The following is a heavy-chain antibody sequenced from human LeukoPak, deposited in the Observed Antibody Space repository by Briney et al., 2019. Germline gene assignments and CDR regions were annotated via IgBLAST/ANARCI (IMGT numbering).Heavy chain of an antibody. V-gene: IGHV3-30*03. D-gene: IGHD2-2*02. CDR3: AIPGAYCSSTSCYTEDYYYYGMDV. CDR2: ISWDGSNK. Sequence: GGSLRLSCAASGFTFSSYGMHGVRQAPGKGGEGVAVISWDGSNKYYADSAKGRFTISRENSKNTLYVQMNTLRAEDTAVYYCAIPGAYCSSTSCYTEDYYYYGMDVWGQGTTVTVSS. J-gene: IGHJ6*02. CDR1: GFTFSSYG.